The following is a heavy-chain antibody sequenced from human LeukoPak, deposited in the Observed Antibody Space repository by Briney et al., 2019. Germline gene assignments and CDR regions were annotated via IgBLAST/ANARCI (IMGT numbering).Heavy chain of an antibody. Sequence: SGPTLVKPTQTLRLTCSFSGFSLSTSGVAVGWIRQPPGGALEWLAVTYWNDDERYSPSLKSRLTITRDTSKNQVVLTMTNMDPVDPATYYCAHGVVAAGNRHFDYWGQGTLVTVSS. J-gene: IGHJ4*02. V-gene: IGHV2-5*01. CDR2: TYWNDDE. CDR1: GFSLSTSGVA. D-gene: IGHD6-25*01. CDR3: AHGVVAAGNRHFDY.